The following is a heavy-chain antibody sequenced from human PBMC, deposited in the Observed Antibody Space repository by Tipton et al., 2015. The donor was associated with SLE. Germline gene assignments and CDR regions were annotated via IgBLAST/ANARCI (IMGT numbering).Heavy chain of an antibody. J-gene: IGHJ3*01. CDR2: IYHSGIT. D-gene: IGHD4-23*01. CDR3: ARTFYGGGDAFDV. V-gene: IGHV4-59*12. Sequence: TLSLTCTVSGGSIRSYYWTWIRQPPGKRLEWIAYIYHSGITNYNPSLRSRVTVSVDTSKNQFSLRLNSVTAVDTAVYYCARTFYGGGDAFDVWGQGTKVSVSS. CDR1: GGSIRSYY.